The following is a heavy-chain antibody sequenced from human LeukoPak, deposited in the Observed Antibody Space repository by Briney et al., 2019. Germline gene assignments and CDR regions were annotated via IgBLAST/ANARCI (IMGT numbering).Heavy chain of an antibody. D-gene: IGHD6-19*01. CDR2: IYYSGST. J-gene: IGHJ4*02. CDR1: GGSISSSSYY. CDR3: ARLRGRWLVKGFFDY. V-gene: IGHV4-39*01. Sequence: PSETLSLTCTVSGGSISSSSYYWGWIRQPPGKGLEWIGSIYYSGSTYYNPSLKSRVTISVDTSKNQFSLKLSSVTAADTAVYYCARLRGRWLVKGFFDYWGQGTLVTVSS.